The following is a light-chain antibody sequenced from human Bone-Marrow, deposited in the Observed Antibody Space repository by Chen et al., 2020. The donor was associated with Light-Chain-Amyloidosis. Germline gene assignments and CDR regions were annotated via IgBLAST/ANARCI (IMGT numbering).Light chain of an antibody. CDR1: SCSIATNY. Sequence: NFMLTQPHSVSESPGKTVIISCTRSSCSIATNYVQWYQQRPGSSPTTVIYEDDQRPAGVPDRFSGSIDRSSNSASLTISGLKTEDEADYYCQSYQGSSQGVFGGGTKLTVL. CDR3: QSYQGSSQGV. CDR2: EDD. V-gene: IGLV6-57*01. J-gene: IGLJ3*02.